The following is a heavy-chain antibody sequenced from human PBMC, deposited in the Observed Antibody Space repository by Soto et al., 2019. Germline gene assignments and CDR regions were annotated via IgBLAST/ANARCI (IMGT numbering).Heavy chain of an antibody. CDR1: DESIRSCY. Sequence: TLSISCTVPDESIRSCYWSWIRQPPGKGLEWIGYIYCSGGNNYNPSLKSVVTISVDTYKNQFSPKLSTVPAADTAVYYFSMVGGLEKYIDFWGQGTMVTISS. D-gene: IGHD2-15*01. CDR2: IYCSGGN. J-gene: IGHJ6*02. CDR3: SMVGGLEKYIDF. V-gene: IGHV4-59*12.